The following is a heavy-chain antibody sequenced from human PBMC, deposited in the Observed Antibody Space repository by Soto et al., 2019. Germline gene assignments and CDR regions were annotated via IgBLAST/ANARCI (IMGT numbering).Heavy chain of an antibody. D-gene: IGHD2-15*01. Sequence: GGSLRLSCATSGFTFISYSMNWVRQAPGKRLEWVSYISSSSSTIYYADSVKGRFTISRDNAKNSLYLQMNSLRAEDTAVYYCARVPRSPLFCSGGSCYGSYMDVWGKGTTVTVSS. CDR2: ISSSSSTI. CDR3: ARVPRSPLFCSGGSCYGSYMDV. V-gene: IGHV3-48*01. J-gene: IGHJ6*03. CDR1: GFTFISYS.